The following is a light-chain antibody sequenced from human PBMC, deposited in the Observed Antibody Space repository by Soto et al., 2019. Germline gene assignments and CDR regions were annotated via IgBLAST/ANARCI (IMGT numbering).Light chain of an antibody. J-gene: IGKJ1*01. CDR2: GAS. Sequence: EIVMTQSPGTLSVSPGERAALSCRASQSISSNLAWYQQKPGQAPRLLIFGASTRATDIPARFSGRGSGTDFTLTISSLQSEDFAVYYCQQYNGWPSTFGQGTKVEIK. V-gene: IGKV3-15*01. CDR1: QSISSN. CDR3: QQYNGWPST.